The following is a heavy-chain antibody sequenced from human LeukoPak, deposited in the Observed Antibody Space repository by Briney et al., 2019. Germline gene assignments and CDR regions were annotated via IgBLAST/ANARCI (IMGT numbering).Heavy chain of an antibody. CDR3: ARAGSSGWYDDAFDI. CDR1: GGSISSGSYY. Sequence: TTSQTLSLTCTVSGGSISSGSYYWSWIRQPPGKGLEWIGYIYHSGSTYYNPSLKSRVTISVDRSKNQFSLKLSSVTAADTAVYYCARAGSSGWYDDAFDIWGQGTMVTVSS. J-gene: IGHJ3*02. V-gene: IGHV4-30-2*01. D-gene: IGHD6-19*01. CDR2: IYHSGST.